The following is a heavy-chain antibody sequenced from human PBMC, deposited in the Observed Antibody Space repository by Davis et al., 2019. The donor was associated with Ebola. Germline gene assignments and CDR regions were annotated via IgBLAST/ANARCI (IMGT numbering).Heavy chain of an antibody. CDR2: IYTSGST. V-gene: IGHV4-4*07. D-gene: IGHD6-13*01. CDR3: ARGRFAQLVIDY. J-gene: IGHJ4*02. CDR1: GGSISSYY. Sequence: PSETLSLTCTVSGGSISSYYWSWIRQPAGKGLEWIGHIYTSGSTNYNPSLKSRVTISVDTSKNQFSLKLSSVTAADTAVYYCARGRFAQLVIDYWGQGTLVTVSS.